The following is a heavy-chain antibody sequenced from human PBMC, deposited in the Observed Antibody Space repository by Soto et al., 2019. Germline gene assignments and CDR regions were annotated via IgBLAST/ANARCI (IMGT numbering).Heavy chain of an antibody. J-gene: IGHJ4*02. CDR3: AKDPGYCYASAGYRFDS. CDR2: ISYGGGTT. D-gene: IGHD3-22*01. Sequence: EVQLLESGGGLVQPGGSLRLSCAASEFTFSNYAMSWVRQAPGKGLEWVSAISYGGGTTYYADSVKGRFTISRDNSKNTLSLQMSSLRSESTAVAYCAKDPGYCYASAGYRFDSWGQGTLVTVSS. V-gene: IGHV3-23*01. CDR1: EFTFSNYA.